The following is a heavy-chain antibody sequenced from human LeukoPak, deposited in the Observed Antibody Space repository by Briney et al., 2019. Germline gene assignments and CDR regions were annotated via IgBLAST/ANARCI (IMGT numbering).Heavy chain of an antibody. J-gene: IGHJ4*02. CDR3: ARTYYYGSGSYAY. CDR2: IYSGGGT. D-gene: IGHD3-10*01. V-gene: IGHV3-53*01. Sequence: PGGSLRLSCAASGVIISSTYMNWLRQAPGKGLEWVSLIYSGGGTFYADSVKGRFTISRDNAKNSLYLQMNSLRAEDTAVYYCARTYYYGSGSYAYWGQGTLVTVSS. CDR1: GVIISSTY.